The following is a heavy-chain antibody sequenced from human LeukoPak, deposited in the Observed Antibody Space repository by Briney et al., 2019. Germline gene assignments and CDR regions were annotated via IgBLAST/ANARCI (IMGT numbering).Heavy chain of an antibody. J-gene: IGHJ4*02. CDR1: GFTFSSYE. Sequence: GGSLRLSCAASGFTFSSYEMNWVRQAPGKGLGWVSYISTSASTIYYADSVKGRFTGSRDNAKNSLYLQMNSLRAEDTAVYYCARRGTSRSSYYFDYWGQGTLVTVSS. CDR2: ISTSASTI. V-gene: IGHV3-48*03. CDR3: ARRGTSRSSYYFDY.